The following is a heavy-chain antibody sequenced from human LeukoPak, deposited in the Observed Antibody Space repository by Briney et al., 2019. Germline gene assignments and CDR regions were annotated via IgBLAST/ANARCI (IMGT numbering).Heavy chain of an antibody. J-gene: IGHJ4*02. D-gene: IGHD3-22*01. CDR1: GFTFSSYW. CDR2: IKQDGSEK. V-gene: IGHV3-7*01. CDR3: ASDLTWHSSAPEGGP. Sequence: GASLRLSCAASGFTFSSYWMNWVRQAPGKGLEWVANIKQDGSEKFYVDSVKGRFTISRDNAKNSLFLQMNSLRAEDTAVYYCASDLTWHSSAPEGGPWGQGTLVTVSS.